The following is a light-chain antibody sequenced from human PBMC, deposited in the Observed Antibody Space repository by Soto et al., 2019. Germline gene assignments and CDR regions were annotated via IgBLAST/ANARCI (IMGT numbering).Light chain of an antibody. CDR3: AAWDESLSGVV. V-gene: IGLV1-47*01. CDR2: RNN. J-gene: IGLJ2*01. Sequence: QSVLTQPPSASGTPGQRVTISCSGSSSNIGSNYVYWYQQLPGTAPKLLIYRNNKRPSGVPDRFSGSKSGTSASLAISGLRSEDEADYYCAAWDESLSGVVFGGGTKLTVL. CDR1: SSNIGSNY.